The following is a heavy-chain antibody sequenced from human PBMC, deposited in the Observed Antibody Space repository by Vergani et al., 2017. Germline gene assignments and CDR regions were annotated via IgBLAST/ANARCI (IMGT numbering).Heavy chain of an antibody. D-gene: IGHD5-18*01. CDR2: IYYSGST. CDR1: GGSISSSNW. J-gene: IGHJ4*02. Sequence: QVQLQESGPGLVKPSGTLSLTCAVSGGSISSSNWWSWVRQPPGKGLEWIGYIYYSGSTNYHPSLKSRVTISVHTSKNQFALKLSSVTAADTAVYYCASESEYTAMYSVGRYFDYWGQGTLVTVSS. CDR3: ASESEYTAMYSVGRYFDY. V-gene: IGHV4-4*02.